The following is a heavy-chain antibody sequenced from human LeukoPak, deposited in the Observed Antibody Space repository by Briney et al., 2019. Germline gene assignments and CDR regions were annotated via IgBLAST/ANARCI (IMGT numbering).Heavy chain of an antibody. J-gene: IGHJ6*02. CDR3: ARGGGCSGSPMGYGTDV. D-gene: IGHD6-19*01. CDR2: INSDGSAT. V-gene: IGHV3-74*01. Sequence: PGGSLRLSCAASGFTFSSYWMHWVRQAPGKGLVWVSRINSDGSATSYADSVKDRFTISRDNAKNTLYLQMNSLRAEDTAVYYCARGGGCSGSPMGYGTDVWGQGTTVTVSS. CDR1: GFTFSSYW.